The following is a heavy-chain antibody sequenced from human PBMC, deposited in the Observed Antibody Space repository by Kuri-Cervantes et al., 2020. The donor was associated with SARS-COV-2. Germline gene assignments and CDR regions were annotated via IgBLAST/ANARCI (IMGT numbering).Heavy chain of an antibody. CDR1: GFTFSSYA. J-gene: IGHJ4*02. V-gene: IGHV3-30-3*01. CDR3: ARDYGSYRTVAFDY. CDR2: ISYDGSNK. D-gene: IGHD1-26*01. Sequence: LSLTCAASGFTFSSYAMHWVRQAPGKGLEWVAVISYDGSNKYYADSVKGRFTISRDNAKSSLYLQMNSLRAEDTAVYYCARDYGSYRTVAFDYWGQGTLVTVSS.